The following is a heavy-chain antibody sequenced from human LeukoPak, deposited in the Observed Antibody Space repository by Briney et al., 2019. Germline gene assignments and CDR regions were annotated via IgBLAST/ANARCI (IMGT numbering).Heavy chain of an antibody. Sequence: GASVKVSCKASGYTFTSYYMHWVRQAPGQGLERMGIINPSGGSTSYAQKFQGRVTMTRDTSTSTVYMELSSLRSEDTAVYYCARGLYNWNDARGHYYFDYWGQGTLVTVSS. D-gene: IGHD1-1*01. CDR1: GYTFTSYY. J-gene: IGHJ4*02. CDR2: INPSGGST. CDR3: ARGLYNWNDARGHYYFDY. V-gene: IGHV1-46*01.